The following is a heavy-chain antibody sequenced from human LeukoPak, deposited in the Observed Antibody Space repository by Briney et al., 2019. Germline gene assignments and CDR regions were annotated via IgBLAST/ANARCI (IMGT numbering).Heavy chain of an antibody. CDR2: ISAYNGNT. J-gene: IGHJ4*02. CDR1: GYTLTSYG. D-gene: IGHD3-22*01. V-gene: IGHV1-18*01. CDR3: ARAPRGIVVVIPFDY. Sequence: EASVKVSCKASGYTLTSYGISWVRQAPGQGLEWMGWISAYNGNTNYAQKLQGRVTMTTDTSTSTAYMELRSLRSDDTAVYYCARAPRGIVVVIPFDYWGQGTLVTVSS.